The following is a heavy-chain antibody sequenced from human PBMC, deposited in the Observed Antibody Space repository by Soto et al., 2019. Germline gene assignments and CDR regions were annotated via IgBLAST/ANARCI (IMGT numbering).Heavy chain of an antibody. J-gene: IGHJ4*02. CDR3: TKNYYFDS. CDR1: GFTFSNYA. V-gene: IGHV3-23*01. CDR2: INIVGGNT. Sequence: VQLLESGGGLVQPGGSLRLSCAASGFTFSNYAMSWVRQAPGKALEWVSSINIVGGNTNYADSVRGRFTMSRDDSKITVFLQMTSLRAEDTAIYYCTKNYYFDSWGQGTLVTVSS.